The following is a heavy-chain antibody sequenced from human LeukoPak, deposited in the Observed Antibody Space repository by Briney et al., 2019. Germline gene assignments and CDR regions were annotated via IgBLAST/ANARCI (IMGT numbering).Heavy chain of an antibody. CDR3: ARDSSVGDPGYYYYYYMDV. CDR1: GYTFASYY. J-gene: IGHJ6*03. D-gene: IGHD3-16*01. CDR2: INPSGGST. V-gene: IGHV1-46*01. Sequence: ASVKVSCKASGYTFASYYMHWVRQAPGQGLEWMGIINPSGGSTSYAQKFQGRVTMTRDMSTSTVYMELSSLRSEDTAVYYCARDSSVGDPGYYYYYYMDVWGKGTTVTVSS.